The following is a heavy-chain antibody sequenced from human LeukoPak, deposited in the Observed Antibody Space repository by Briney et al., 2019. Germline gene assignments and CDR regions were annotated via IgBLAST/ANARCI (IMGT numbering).Heavy chain of an antibody. J-gene: IGHJ6*03. CDR1: GFTFSSYA. V-gene: IGHV3-30*04. D-gene: IGHD2-15*01. CDR3: ARSRGYCSGGSCYFYYYMDV. Sequence: PGGSLRLSCAASGFTFSSYAMHWVRQAPGKGLEWVAVISYDGSNKYYADYVKRRFTISRDNSKNTLYLQMNSLRAEDTAVYYCARSRGYCSGGSCYFYYYMDVWGKGTTVTVSS. CDR2: ISYDGSNK.